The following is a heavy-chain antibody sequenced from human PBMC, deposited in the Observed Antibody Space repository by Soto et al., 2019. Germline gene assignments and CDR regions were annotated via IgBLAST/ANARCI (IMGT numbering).Heavy chain of an antibody. V-gene: IGHV3-23*01. CDR3: AKAPRYSSSQTHPLFDY. J-gene: IGHJ4*02. Sequence: EVQLLESGGGLVQPGGSLRLSCAASGFTFSSYAMSWVRQAPGKGLEWVSAISGSGGSTYYADSVKGRFTISRDNSKNTLYLQMNSLRAEDTAVYYCAKAPRYSSSQTHPLFDYWGQGTLVTVSS. CDR1: GFTFSSYA. CDR2: ISGSGGST. D-gene: IGHD6-6*01.